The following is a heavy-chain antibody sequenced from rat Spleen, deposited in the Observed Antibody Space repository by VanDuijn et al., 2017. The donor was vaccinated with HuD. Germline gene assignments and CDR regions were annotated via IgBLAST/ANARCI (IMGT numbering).Heavy chain of an antibody. V-gene: IGHV3-3*01. Sequence: EVQLQESGPGLVKPSQSLSLTCSVTDYSITSSYRWSWIRKFPGNKLEWMGYLNSAGSTNYNPSLKSRISITRDTSKNQFFPQVNSVTTEDTATYYCARSGGSWFAYWGQGTLVTVSS. D-gene: IGHD1-11*01. CDR1: DYSITSSYR. J-gene: IGHJ3*01. CDR2: LNSAGST. CDR3: ARSGGSWFAY.